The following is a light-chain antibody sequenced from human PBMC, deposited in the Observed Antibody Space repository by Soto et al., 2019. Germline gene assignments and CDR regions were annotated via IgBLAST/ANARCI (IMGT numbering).Light chain of an antibody. CDR3: HQSCSTAWT. J-gene: IGKJ1*01. Sequence: DIQMTQSPSSLSASVGDRVTITCRASQSISSYLNWYQQKPGKAPKLLIYAASSLQSGVPSRFSGSGSGTDFTLTISSLQPEDFATYYCHQSCSTAWTFCQGNKVEIK. V-gene: IGKV1-39*01. CDR1: QSISSY. CDR2: AAS.